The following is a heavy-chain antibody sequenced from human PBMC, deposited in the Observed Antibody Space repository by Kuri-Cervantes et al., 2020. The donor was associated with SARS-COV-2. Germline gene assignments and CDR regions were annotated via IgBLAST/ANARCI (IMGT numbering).Heavy chain of an antibody. D-gene: IGHD1-26*01. J-gene: IGHJ3*02. CDR3: ARAPGGSYRPDAFDI. Sequence: GGSLRLSCVASGFTFSAYTLNWVRQAPGKGLEWVSSITRSSVYISYADSLKGRFTISRDNAKSSLYLQMNSLRAEDTAVYYCARAPGGSYRPDAFDIWGQGTMVTVSS. V-gene: IGHV3-21*01. CDR1: GFTFSAYT. CDR2: ITRSSVYI.